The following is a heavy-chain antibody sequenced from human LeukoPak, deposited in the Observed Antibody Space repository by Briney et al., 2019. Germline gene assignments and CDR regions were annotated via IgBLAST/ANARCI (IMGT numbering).Heavy chain of an antibody. CDR3: ARGDLDF. J-gene: IGHJ4*02. V-gene: IGHV3-7*01. CDR1: GFTFSSYA. Sequence: GRSLRLSCAASGFTFSSYAMSWVRQAPGKGLEWVANIKRDGSEKYSVDSVKGRFTISRDNAKNSLYLQMNSLRAEDTAVYYCARGDLDFWGQGTLVTVSS. CDR2: IKRDGSEK.